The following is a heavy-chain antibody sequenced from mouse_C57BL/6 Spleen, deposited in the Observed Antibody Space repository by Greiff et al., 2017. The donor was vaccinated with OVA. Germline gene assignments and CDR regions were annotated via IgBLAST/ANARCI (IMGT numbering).Heavy chain of an antibody. CDR3: ARQFITPGYFDV. CDR1: GYTFTSYW. V-gene: IGHV1-55*01. J-gene: IGHJ1*03. Sequence: QVQLQQSGAELVKPGASVKMSCKASGYTFTSYWITWVKQRPGQGLEWIGDIYPGSGSTNYNEKFKSKATLTVDTSSSTAYMQLSSLTSEDSAVYYCARQFITPGYFDVWGTGTTVTVSS. CDR2: IYPGSGST. D-gene: IGHD1-1*01.